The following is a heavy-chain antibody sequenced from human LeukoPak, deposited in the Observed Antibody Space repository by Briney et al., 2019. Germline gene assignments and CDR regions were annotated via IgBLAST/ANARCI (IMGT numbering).Heavy chain of an antibody. J-gene: IGHJ4*02. CDR2: IIPIFSTA. V-gene: IGHV1-69*05. Sequence: GASVNVSCKASGGTFSSYAISWVRQAPGQGLEWMGGIIPIFSTANYAQKFQGRVTITTDESTSTAYMELSSLRSEDTAAYYCARDSGSSSWLYGFDYWGQGTLVTVSS. CDR1: GGTFSSYA. D-gene: IGHD6-13*01. CDR3: ARDSGSSSWLYGFDY.